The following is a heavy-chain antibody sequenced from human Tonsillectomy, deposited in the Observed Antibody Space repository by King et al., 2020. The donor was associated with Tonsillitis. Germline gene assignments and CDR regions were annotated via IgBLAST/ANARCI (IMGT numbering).Heavy chain of an antibody. J-gene: IGHJ5*02. V-gene: IGHV3-74*01. CDR3: ARGADYSKLNWFDP. Sequence: VQLVESGGGLVQPGGSLRLSCAGSGFTFSNYWMHWVRQAPGKGLVWVSRISSDGSSTRYADSVKGRFTISRATAQNTRYLQMNSLRAEDTAVYYCARGADYSKLNWFDPWGQGTLVTVSS. D-gene: IGHD4-11*01. CDR2: ISSDGSST. CDR1: GFTFSNYW.